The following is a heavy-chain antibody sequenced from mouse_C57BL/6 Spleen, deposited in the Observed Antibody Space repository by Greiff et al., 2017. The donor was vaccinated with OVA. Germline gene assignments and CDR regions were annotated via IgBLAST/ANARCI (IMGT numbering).Heavy chain of an antibody. D-gene: IGHD2-2*01. CDR2: IWTGGGT. CDR3: ARSRIYYGYDGYYAMDY. J-gene: IGHJ4*01. CDR1: GFSLTSYA. V-gene: IGHV2-9-1*01. Sequence: VKLVESGPGLVAPSQSLSITCTVSGFSLTSYAISWVRQPPGKGLEWLGVIWTGGGTNYNSALKSRLRISKDNSKSQVFLKMNSLQTDDTTRYYCARSRIYYGYDGYYAMDYWGQGTSVTVSS.